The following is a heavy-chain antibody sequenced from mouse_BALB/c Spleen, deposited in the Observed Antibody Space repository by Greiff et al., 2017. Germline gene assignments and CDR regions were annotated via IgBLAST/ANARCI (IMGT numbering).Heavy chain of an antibody. CDR2: ISSGGST. CDR1: GFTFSSYA. V-gene: IGHV5-6-5*01. CDR3: ARSYGSYFAY. J-gene: IGHJ3*01. Sequence: EVHLVESGGGLVKPGGSLKLSCAASGFTFSSYAMSWVRQTPEKRLEWVASISSGGSTYYPDSVKDRITISRENARNILYLQMSSLRSEDTAMYYCARSYGSYFAYWGQGTLVTVSA. D-gene: IGHD2-1*01.